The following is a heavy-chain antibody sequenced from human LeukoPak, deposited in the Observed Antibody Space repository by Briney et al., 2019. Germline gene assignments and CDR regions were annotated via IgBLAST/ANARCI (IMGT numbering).Heavy chain of an antibody. CDR2: IYSGGST. CDR1: GFTVSSNY. D-gene: IGHD6-13*01. V-gene: IGHV3-66*01. CDR3: ARVVGLNGYSSSWYSGYYYYMDV. J-gene: IGHJ6*03. Sequence: GGSLRLSCAASGFTVSSNYMSWVRQAPGRGLEWVSGIYSGGSTYYAASLKGRVTISRDNSKNTLSLQMTSLRAEYTAVYYCARVVGLNGYSSSWYSGYYYYMDVWGKGTTVTVSS.